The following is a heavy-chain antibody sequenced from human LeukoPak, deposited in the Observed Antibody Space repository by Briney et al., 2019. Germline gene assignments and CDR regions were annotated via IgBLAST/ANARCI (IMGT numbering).Heavy chain of an antibody. V-gene: IGHV1-24*01. CDR3: ARGSGSYERNAFDI. D-gene: IGHD1-26*01. Sequence: ASVKVSCKVSGYTLTELSMHWVRQAPGKGLEWMGGFDPEDGETIYAQKFQSRVTMTEDTSTDTAYMELSSLRSEDTAVYYCARGSGSYERNAFDIWGQGTMVTVSS. CDR2: FDPEDGET. J-gene: IGHJ3*02. CDR1: GYTLTELS.